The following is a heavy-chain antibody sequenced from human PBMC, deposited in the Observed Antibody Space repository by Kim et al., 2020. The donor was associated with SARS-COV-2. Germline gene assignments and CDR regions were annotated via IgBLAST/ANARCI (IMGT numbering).Heavy chain of an antibody. D-gene: IGHD6-19*01. CDR3: ARVDSSGWYGWYFDL. V-gene: IGHV3-11*04. Sequence: DSVKCRLTSSRDNAKNSLYLQTTSLRAEDTAVYYCARVDSSGWYGWYFDLWGRGTLVTVSS. J-gene: IGHJ2*01.